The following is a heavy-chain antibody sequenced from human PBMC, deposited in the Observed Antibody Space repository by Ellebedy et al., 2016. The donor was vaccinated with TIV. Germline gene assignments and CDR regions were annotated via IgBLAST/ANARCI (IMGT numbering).Heavy chain of an antibody. V-gene: IGHV3-66*01. D-gene: IGHD4-23*01. CDR2: IYSGGST. J-gene: IGHJ3*02. Sequence: PGGSLRLSCAASGFTVSSNYMSWVRQAPGKGLEWVSVIYSGGSTYYADSVKGRFTISRDNSKNTLYLQMNSLRAEDTAVYYCARDAPTVVSAGAFDIWGQGTMVTVSS. CDR3: ARDAPTVVSAGAFDI. CDR1: GFTVSSNY.